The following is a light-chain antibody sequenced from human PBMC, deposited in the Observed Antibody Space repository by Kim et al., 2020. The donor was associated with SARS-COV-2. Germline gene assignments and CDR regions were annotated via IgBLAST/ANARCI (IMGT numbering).Light chain of an antibody. CDR3: LLYYGGARV. Sequence: QAVVTQEPSLTVSPGGTVTLTCASSSGAVTSGYYPNWFQQKPGQAPRALIYSTSNRHPWTPARFSGSLFGGKGALTLSGVQPEDEAEYYCLLYYGGARVFGGGTQLTVL. CDR2: STS. CDR1: SGAVTSGYY. V-gene: IGLV7-43*01. J-gene: IGLJ3*02.